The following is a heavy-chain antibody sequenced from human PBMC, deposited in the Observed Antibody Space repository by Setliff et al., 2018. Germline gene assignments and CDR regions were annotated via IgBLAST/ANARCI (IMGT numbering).Heavy chain of an antibody. V-gene: IGHV3-20*04. CDR3: TRDSVYSSGWYASGH. D-gene: IGHD6-19*01. CDR1: GFTFDDYG. J-gene: IGHJ4*02. CDR2: ISWNSGDI. Sequence: LRLSCATSGFTFDDYGMSWVRQAPGKGLEWVAGISWNSGDIGYADSVKGRFTISRDNAKNSLHLQMNSLKAEDTAFYYCTRDSVYSSGWYASGHWGQGTLVTVSS.